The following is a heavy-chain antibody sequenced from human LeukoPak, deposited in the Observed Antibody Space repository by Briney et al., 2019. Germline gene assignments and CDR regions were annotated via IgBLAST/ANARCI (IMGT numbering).Heavy chain of an antibody. J-gene: IGHJ4*02. Sequence: GGSLRLSWAASGFTFDDYGMNLVRQAPGEGLECVSGINWNGGNRSYGVSVKGRFTISRANAKNSLYLQMNSLRADATALYYCARAFVPTVGAYDYWGQGTLVTVSS. D-gene: IGHD1-26*01. CDR2: INWNGGNR. V-gene: IGHV3-20*04. CDR1: GFTFDDYG. CDR3: ARAFVPTVGAYDY.